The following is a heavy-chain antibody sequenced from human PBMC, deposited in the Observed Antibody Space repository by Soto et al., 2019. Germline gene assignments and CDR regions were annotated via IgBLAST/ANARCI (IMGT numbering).Heavy chain of an antibody. Sequence: GGSLSLSCAASGFTFSSYAMSWVRRAPGKGLEWVSAISGSGGSTYYADSVKGRFTISRGNSKNMLYLQMNSLRAEDTAVYYCAKDSGYYDSSGYWVRMDYWGQGTLVTVSS. CDR2: ISGSGGST. J-gene: IGHJ4*02. D-gene: IGHD3-22*01. CDR3: AKDSGYYDSSGYWVRMDY. V-gene: IGHV3-23*01. CDR1: GFTFSSYA.